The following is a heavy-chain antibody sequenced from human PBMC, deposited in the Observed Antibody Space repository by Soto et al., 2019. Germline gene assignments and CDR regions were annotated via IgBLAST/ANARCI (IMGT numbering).Heavy chain of an antibody. D-gene: IGHD6-19*01. Sequence: QVQLQESGPGLVKPSQTLSLTCAISGDSVSSNSVVWSWIRQSPSRGLEWLGRTYYRSKWYNDYAASVKSXXTXNXXTSKNQFSLQLDSVTPEDTAVYYCARGTAVAGLDYWGQGALVTVSS. CDR3: ARGTAVAGLDY. V-gene: IGHV6-1*01. CDR1: GDSVSSNSVV. CDR2: TYYRSKWYN. J-gene: IGHJ4*02.